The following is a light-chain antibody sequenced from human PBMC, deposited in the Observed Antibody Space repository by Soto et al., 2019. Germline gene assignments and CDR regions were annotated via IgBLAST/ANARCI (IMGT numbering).Light chain of an antibody. Sequence: EIVLTQSPATLSLSPGERATLSCRASQSVSSYLAWYQQKPGQAPRLLIYDASNRATGIPARFSGSGSGTDFTLTISRLEPEDFAVYYCQQYHTSPVTFGQGTKVDIK. CDR3: QQYHTSPVT. J-gene: IGKJ1*01. CDR1: QSVSSY. V-gene: IGKV3-11*01. CDR2: DAS.